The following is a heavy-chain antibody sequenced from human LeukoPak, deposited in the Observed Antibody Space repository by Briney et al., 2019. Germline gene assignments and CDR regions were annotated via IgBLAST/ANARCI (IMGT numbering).Heavy chain of an antibody. V-gene: IGHV4-4*07. Sequence: SETLSLTCTVSGGSISNYYWTWIRQPAGKGLGWIGRIYTGGSTNYNPSLKSRVTISLDKSKNQFSLRLSSVTAADTAVYFCAKIGYSSGWFEVDSWGQGTLVTVSS. J-gene: IGHJ4*02. CDR1: GGSISNYY. D-gene: IGHD6-19*01. CDR3: AKIGYSSGWFEVDS. CDR2: IYTGGST.